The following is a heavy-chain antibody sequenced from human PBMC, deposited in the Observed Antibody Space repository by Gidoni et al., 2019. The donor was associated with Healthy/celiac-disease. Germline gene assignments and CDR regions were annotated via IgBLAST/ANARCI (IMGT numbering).Heavy chain of an antibody. V-gene: IGHV1-69*04. J-gene: IGHJ5*02. CDR2: IIPILGIA. CDR3: ARDIEGSSSSSGDWFDP. Sequence: QVQLVQSGAEVKKPGSSVKVSCKASGGTFSSYAISWVRQAPGQGLEWMGRIIPILGIANYAQKFQGRVTITADKSTSTAYMELSSLRSEDTAVYYCARDIEGSSSSSGDWFDPWGQGTLVTVSS. D-gene: IGHD6-13*01. CDR1: GGTFSSYA.